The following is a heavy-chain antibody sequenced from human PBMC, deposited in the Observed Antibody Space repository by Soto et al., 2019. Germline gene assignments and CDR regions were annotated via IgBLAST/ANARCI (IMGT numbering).Heavy chain of an antibody. CDR2: INAANGDT. J-gene: IGHJ5*02. D-gene: IGHD6-13*01. Sequence: VKVSCKASGYTSTSYGIHWVRQAPGQRLEWMGWINAANGDTKYSPKFQGRVTITRDTSASTAYMELSSLRSEDTAVYYCVRRHVSATGIDWFDPWGQGTLVTVSS. CDR1: GYTSTSYG. V-gene: IGHV1-3*01. CDR3: VRRHVSATGIDWFDP.